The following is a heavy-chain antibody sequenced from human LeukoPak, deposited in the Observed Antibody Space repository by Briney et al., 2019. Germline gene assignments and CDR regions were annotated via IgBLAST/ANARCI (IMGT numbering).Heavy chain of an antibody. CDR1: GYTFTNYG. CDR3: ARDRRFLEWRDWFDP. Sequence: ASVKVSCKASGYTFTNYGISWVRQAPGQGLEWMGWISAYNGNTNYAQKLQGRVTMTTDTSTSTAYMELRSLGSDDTAVYYCARDRRFLEWRDWFDPWGQGTLVTVSS. V-gene: IGHV1-18*01. CDR2: ISAYNGNT. D-gene: IGHD3-3*01. J-gene: IGHJ5*02.